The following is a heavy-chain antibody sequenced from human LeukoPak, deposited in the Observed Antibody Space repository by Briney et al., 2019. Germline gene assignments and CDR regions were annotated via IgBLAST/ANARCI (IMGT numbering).Heavy chain of an antibody. V-gene: IGHV4-39*07. CDR2: IYYSGST. Sequence: SETLSLTCTVSGGSISSSSYYWGWIRQPPGKGLEWIGSIYYSGSTYYNSSLKSRVTISLDTSKNQFSLKLSSVTAADTAVYYCARARSSGLDYWGQGTLVTVSS. D-gene: IGHD6-6*01. CDR1: GGSISSSSYY. CDR3: ARARSSGLDY. J-gene: IGHJ4*02.